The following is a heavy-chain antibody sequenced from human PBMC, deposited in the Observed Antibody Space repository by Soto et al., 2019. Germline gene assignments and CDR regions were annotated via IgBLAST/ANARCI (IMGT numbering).Heavy chain of an antibody. Sequence: QVQLVQSGAEVKKPWSSVKVSCKASGGTFSSYAISWVRQAPGQGLEWMGGIIPLFGTANYAQKFQGRVTITADESTSTAYMELSSLGSEDTSVYYCASQHLGTYSDFWSGSNYWFDPWGQGTLVTVSS. J-gene: IGHJ5*02. CDR3: ASQHLGTYSDFWSGSNYWFDP. CDR1: GGTFSSYA. D-gene: IGHD3-3*01. V-gene: IGHV1-69*01. CDR2: IIPLFGTA.